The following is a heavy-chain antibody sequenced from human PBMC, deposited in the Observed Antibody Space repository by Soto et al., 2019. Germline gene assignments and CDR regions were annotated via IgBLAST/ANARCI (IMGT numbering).Heavy chain of an antibody. V-gene: IGHV4-4*03. CDR2: IYHSGST. J-gene: IGHJ2*01. CDR1: GGSISSSNW. Sequence: KLRKTLSLTCAVSGGSISSSNWWSWVRQPPGKGLEWIGEIYHSGSTNYNPSLKSRVTISVDKSKNQFSLKLSSVTAADTAVYYCASSTIFGVVLDSWYFDLWGRGTLVTVSS. D-gene: IGHD3-3*01. CDR3: ASSTIFGVVLDSWYFDL.